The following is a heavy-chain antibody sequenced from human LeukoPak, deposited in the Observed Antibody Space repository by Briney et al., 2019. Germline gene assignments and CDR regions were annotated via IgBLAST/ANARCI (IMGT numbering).Heavy chain of an antibody. CDR3: AKDALMVRGVIFYFDY. D-gene: IGHD3-10*01. Sequence: GGSLRLSCAASGFTFSSYAMSWVRQAPGKGLEWVSAISGSGGSTYYADSVEGRFTISRDNSKNTLYLQMNSLRAEDTAVYYCAKDALMVRGVIFYFDYWGQGTLVTVSS. J-gene: IGHJ4*02. CDR2: ISGSGGST. CDR1: GFTFSSYA. V-gene: IGHV3-23*01.